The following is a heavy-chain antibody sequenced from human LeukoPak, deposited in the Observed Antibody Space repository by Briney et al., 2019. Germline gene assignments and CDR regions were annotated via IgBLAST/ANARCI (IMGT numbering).Heavy chain of an antibody. V-gene: IGHV3-23*01. CDR1: GFTFSNYA. Sequence: GGSLRLSCAASGFTFSNYAMNWVRQARGKGLEWVSSIRGSGGTTYYADSVKGRFTISRDNSKKTLYLQMNSMRAEDTAVYYCAKVRYVGYYFDTWGQGNLVTVSS. CDR2: IRGSGGTT. D-gene: IGHD3-9*01. J-gene: IGHJ4*02. CDR3: AKVRYVGYYFDT.